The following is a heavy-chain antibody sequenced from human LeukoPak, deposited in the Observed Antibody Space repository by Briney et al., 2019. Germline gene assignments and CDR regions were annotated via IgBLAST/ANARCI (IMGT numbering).Heavy chain of an antibody. CDR1: GGSISSYY. CDR3: ARGKPTFNYYDSSGYYSFYFDC. D-gene: IGHD3-22*01. CDR2: IYYSGST. V-gene: IGHV4-59*01. Sequence: SETLSLTCTVSGGSISSYYWSWIRQPPGKGLEWIGYIYYSGSTNYNPSLKSRVTISVDTSKNQFSLKLSSVTAADTAVYYCARGKPTFNYYDSSGYYSFYFDCWGQGTLVTVSS. J-gene: IGHJ4*02.